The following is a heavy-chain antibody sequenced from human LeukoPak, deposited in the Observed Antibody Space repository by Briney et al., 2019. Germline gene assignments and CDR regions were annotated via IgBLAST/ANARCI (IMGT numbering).Heavy chain of an antibody. J-gene: IGHJ4*02. Sequence: ASVKVSCKASGGSFSSYGINWVRQAPGQGLEWMGGIIPMFGTVNKAQKFQGRVTITTDESTSTVYLELNSLRSEDTAVYYCAIAEGYWGQGTLVTVSS. CDR3: AIAEGY. D-gene: IGHD2-21*01. CDR2: IIPMFGTV. V-gene: IGHV1-69*05. CDR1: GGSFSSYG.